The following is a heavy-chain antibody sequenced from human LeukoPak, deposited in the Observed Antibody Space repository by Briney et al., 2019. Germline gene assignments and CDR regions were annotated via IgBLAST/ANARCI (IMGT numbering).Heavy chain of an antibody. Sequence: PGRSLRLSCAASGFTFSSYGMHWVRQAPGKGLEWVAVIWYDGSNKYYADSVQGRFTISRDNSKSTLCLQMNSLRAEDTAVYYCARNENSGWGYFDYWGQGTLVTVSS. J-gene: IGHJ4*02. CDR3: ARNENSGWGYFDY. D-gene: IGHD5-12*01. CDR1: GFTFSSYG. V-gene: IGHV3-33*01. CDR2: IWYDGSNK.